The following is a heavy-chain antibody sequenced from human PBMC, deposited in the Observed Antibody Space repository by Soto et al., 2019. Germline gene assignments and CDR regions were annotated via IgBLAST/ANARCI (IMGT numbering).Heavy chain of an antibody. J-gene: IGHJ4*02. CDR1: GFTFSSFW. V-gene: IGHV3-74*01. CDR2: TNEDGSTI. D-gene: IGHD2-15*01. Sequence: EVQLVESGGGLVQPGGSLRLSCAASGFTFSSFWMHWVRQAPGKGLEWVSRTNEDGSTINYADSVKGRFTISRDNAKNMLNREMNGRGGGHRAVYYCKGYMGGGGGYWGPGTLVTVSS. CDR3: KGYMGGGGGY.